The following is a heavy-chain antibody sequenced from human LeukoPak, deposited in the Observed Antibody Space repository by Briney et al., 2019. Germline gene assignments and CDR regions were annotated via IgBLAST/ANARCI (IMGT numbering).Heavy chain of an antibody. D-gene: IGHD6-13*01. Sequence: GGSWGPPCQTPGFPSGSFFRHWFGRPQAKGRDWLAGISFDGANKFSGDSVKGRFSISRDNSKNTLYLQMNSLRLDDTAVYFCARGRAGIAAAGFDYWGQGTLVTVSS. V-gene: IGHV3-30*04. CDR3: ARGRAGIAAAGFDY. CDR1: GFPSGSFF. J-gene: IGHJ4*02. CDR2: ISFDGANK.